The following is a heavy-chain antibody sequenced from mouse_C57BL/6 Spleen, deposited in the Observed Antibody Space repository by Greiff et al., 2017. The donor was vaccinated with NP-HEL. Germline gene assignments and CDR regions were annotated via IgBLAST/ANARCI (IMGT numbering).Heavy chain of an antibody. CDR2: INSDGGST. V-gene: IGHV5-2*01. Sequence: DVQLVESGGGLVQPGESLKLSCESNEYEFPSHDMSWVRKTPEKRLELVAAINSDGGSTYYPDTMERRFIISRDNTKKTLYLQMSSLRSEDTALYYCARGGYYGSSYWYFDVWGTGTTVTVSS. D-gene: IGHD1-1*01. CDR3: ARGGYYGSSYWYFDV. J-gene: IGHJ1*03. CDR1: EYEFPSHD.